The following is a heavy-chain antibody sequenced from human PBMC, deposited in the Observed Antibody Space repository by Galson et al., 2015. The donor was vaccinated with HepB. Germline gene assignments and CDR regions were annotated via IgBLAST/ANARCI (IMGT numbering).Heavy chain of an antibody. Sequence: SVKVPCKASGYTLTRYAIHWVRQAPGQRLEWMGWINTASGRTEYSQKFQGTVTITKDTSANTAYMEVSSLRSEDTAVYYCSRDSGRGFYGMDVWGQGTTVIVSS. D-gene: IGHD3-10*01. V-gene: IGHV1-3*04. J-gene: IGHJ6*02. CDR1: GYTLTRYA. CDR2: INTASGRT. CDR3: SRDSGRGFYGMDV.